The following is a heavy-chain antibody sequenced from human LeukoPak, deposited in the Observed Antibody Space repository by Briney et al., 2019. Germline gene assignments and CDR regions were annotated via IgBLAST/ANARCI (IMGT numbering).Heavy chain of an antibody. V-gene: IGHV5-51*01. CDR1: GYRFTSYW. D-gene: IGHD3-9*01. CDR2: IYPGDSDT. J-gene: IGHJ3*02. Sequence: GESLKISCKGSGYRFTSYWIGWVRQMPGKGLEWMGIIYPGDSDTRYSPSFQGQVTISADKSISTAYLQWSSLKASDTAMYYCARPSETGYYRGAFDIWGQGTMVTVSS. CDR3: ARPSETGYYRGAFDI.